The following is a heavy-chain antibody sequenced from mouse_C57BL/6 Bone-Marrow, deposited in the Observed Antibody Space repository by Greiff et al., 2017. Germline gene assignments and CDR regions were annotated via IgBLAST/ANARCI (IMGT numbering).Heavy chain of an antibody. CDR1: GYTFTSYW. J-gene: IGHJ2*01. CDR2: IDPSDSYT. V-gene: IGHV1-69*01. CDR3: ARTPGLRLDY. D-gene: IGHD2-4*01. Sequence: QVQLQQPGAELVMPGASVKLSCKASGYTFTSYWMHWVKQRPGQGLEWIGEIDPSDSYTNYNQKFKGKSTLTVDKSSSTAYMQLSSLTSEDAAVYYCARTPGLRLDYWGEGTTLTDSS.